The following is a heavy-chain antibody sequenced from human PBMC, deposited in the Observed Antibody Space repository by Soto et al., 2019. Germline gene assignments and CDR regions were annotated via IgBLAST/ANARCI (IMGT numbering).Heavy chain of an antibody. D-gene: IGHD3-22*01. Sequence: GGSLRLSCAASGFTFSSYAMSWVRQAPGKGLEWVSAISGSGGSTYYADSVKGRFTISRDNSKNTLYLQMNSPRAEDTAVYYCAKDLYYYDSSGYYHGFLWAYWGQGSLVTVSS. CDR1: GFTFSSYA. CDR3: AKDLYYYDSSGYYHGFLWAY. CDR2: ISGSGGST. J-gene: IGHJ4*02. V-gene: IGHV3-23*01.